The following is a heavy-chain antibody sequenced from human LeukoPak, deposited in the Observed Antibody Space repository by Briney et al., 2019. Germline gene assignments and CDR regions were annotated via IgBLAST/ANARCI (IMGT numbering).Heavy chain of an antibody. CDR3: ARGRDAFDI. CDR1: GGSFSGYY. Sequence: WETLSLTCAVYGGSFSGYYSSWIRQPPGKGLEWIGEINHSGSTNYNPSLKSRVTISVDTSKNQFSLKLSSVTAADTAVYYCARGRDAFDIWGQGTMVTVSS. J-gene: IGHJ3*02. CDR2: INHSGST. V-gene: IGHV4-34*01.